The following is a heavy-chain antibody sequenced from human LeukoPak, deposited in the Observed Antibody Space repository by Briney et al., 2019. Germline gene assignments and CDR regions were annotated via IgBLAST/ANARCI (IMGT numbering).Heavy chain of an antibody. V-gene: IGHV1-69*04. Sequence: GASVKVSCKASGYTFTGYYMHWVRQAPGQGLEWMGRIIPILGIANYAQKFQGRVTITADKSTSTAYMELSSLRSEDTAVYYCAREEGFLFDYWGQGTLATVSS. D-gene: IGHD3-3*01. CDR3: AREEGFLFDY. J-gene: IGHJ4*02. CDR2: IIPILGIA. CDR1: GYTFTGYY.